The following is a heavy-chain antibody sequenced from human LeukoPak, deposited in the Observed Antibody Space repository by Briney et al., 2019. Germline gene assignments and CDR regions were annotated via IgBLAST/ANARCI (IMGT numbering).Heavy chain of an antibody. CDR2: IKGTDVGGTA. J-gene: IGHJ4*02. Sequence: PGGSLRLSCVVSGFPFSNAWLQWVRQAPGKGLEWVGRIKGTDVGGTADYAAPVQGRFTISRDDSQNTVYLQMNSLKTEDTAVYYCTTVSHIGGRPGDQGTLVTVSS. D-gene: IGHD6-6*01. V-gene: IGHV3-15*01. CDR3: TTVSHIGGRP. CDR1: GFPFSNAW.